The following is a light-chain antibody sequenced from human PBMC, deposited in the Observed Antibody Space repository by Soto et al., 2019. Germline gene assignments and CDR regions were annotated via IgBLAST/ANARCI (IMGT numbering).Light chain of an antibody. V-gene: IGKV1-5*01. CDR1: QSISSW. Sequence: QMTQSPFTLSGSLGDIVSITCRASQSISSWLAWYQQKPGRAPNFLIYDASTLESGVPSRFSGSGSGTEFTLNITNLQPDDFATYYCQQYTTFPRTFAQGTRLDI. CDR2: DAS. CDR3: QQYTTFPRT. J-gene: IGKJ1*01.